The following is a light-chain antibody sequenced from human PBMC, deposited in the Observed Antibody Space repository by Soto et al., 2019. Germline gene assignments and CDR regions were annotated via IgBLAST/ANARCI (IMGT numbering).Light chain of an antibody. CDR1: NIGSET. V-gene: IGLV3-21*02. CDR2: DDS. CDR3: QVWDSSSDHPFV. J-gene: IGLJ1*01. Sequence: SYELTQPPSLSVAPGQTARITCGGENIGSETVHWYQQKPGQAPVVVVYDDSARPSGIPERFSGSNSGNTATLTISRVDAGDEADYYCQVWDSSSDHPFVFGTGTKVTVL.